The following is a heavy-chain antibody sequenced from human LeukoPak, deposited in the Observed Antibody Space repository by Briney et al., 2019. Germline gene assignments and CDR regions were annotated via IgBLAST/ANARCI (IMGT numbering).Heavy chain of an antibody. V-gene: IGHV3-48*03. CDR3: ARAFQELPQLYYYYYMDV. CDR1: GFTFSSYE. J-gene: IGHJ6*03. D-gene: IGHD6-13*01. Sequence: GGSLRLSCAASGFTFSSYEMNWVRQAPGKGLEWVSYISSSGSTICYADSVKGRFTISRDNAKDSLYLQMNSLRAEDTAVYYCARAFQELPQLYYYYYMDVWGKGTTVTVSS. CDR2: ISSSGSTI.